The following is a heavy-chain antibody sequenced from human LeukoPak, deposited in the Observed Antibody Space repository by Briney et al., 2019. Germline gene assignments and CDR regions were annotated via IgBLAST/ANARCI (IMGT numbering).Heavy chain of an antibody. J-gene: IGHJ3*02. CDR2: ISSSISYI. CDR3: ARDVPYYYESSGYYALGFDI. V-gene: IGHV3-21*01. D-gene: IGHD3-22*01. Sequence: GGSLRLSCAASGFTFSNYSMNWVRQAPGKGLEWVSSISSSISYIYYADSVNGRFTISRDNAKTSLYLQMNSLRAEDTAVYYCARDVPYYYESSGYYALGFDIWGQGTMVTVSS. CDR1: GFTFSNYS.